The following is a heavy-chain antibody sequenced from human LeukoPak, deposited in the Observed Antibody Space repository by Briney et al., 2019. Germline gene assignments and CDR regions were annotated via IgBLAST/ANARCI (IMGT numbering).Heavy chain of an antibody. Sequence: ASVKVSCKASGYTFTSYDINWVRQAPGQGLEWMGWMNPNSGNTGYAQKFQGRVTMTRNTSISTAYMELSSLRSEDTAVYYCARNLIPEQLVLNFWGQGILVTVSS. CDR1: GYTFTSYD. CDR3: ARNLIPEQLVLNF. J-gene: IGHJ4*02. D-gene: IGHD6-13*01. CDR2: MNPNSGNT. V-gene: IGHV1-8*01.